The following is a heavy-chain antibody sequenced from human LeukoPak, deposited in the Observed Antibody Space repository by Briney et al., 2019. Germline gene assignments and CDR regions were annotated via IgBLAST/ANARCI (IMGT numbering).Heavy chain of an antibody. D-gene: IGHD2/OR15-2a*01. CDR1: GFIFSGYW. CDR2: IKQDGSEK. J-gene: IGHJ4*02. Sequence: GGSLRLSSAASGFIFSGYWMSWVRQAPGKGPQWVANIKQDGSEKDYVDSVKGRFTISRDNAETSLYLQMNSLRAEDTAVYYCARDGQTSKYYPFDYWGQGTLVTVSP. V-gene: IGHV3-7*01. CDR3: ARDGQTSKYYPFDY.